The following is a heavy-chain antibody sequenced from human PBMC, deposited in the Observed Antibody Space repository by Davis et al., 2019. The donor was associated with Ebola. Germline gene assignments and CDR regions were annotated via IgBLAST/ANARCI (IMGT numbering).Heavy chain of an antibody. D-gene: IGHD3-22*01. V-gene: IGHV3-15*07. CDR3: ARDEEYYYDSSGLYYYYCGMDV. CDR2: IKSKTDGGTT. CDR1: GFTFSNAW. Sequence: GESLKISCAASGFTFSNAWMNWVRQAPGKGLEWVGRIKSKTDGGTTDYAAPVKGRFTISRDNSKNTLYLQMNSLRAEDTAVYYCARDEEYYYDSSGLYYYYCGMDVWGQGTTVTVSS. J-gene: IGHJ6*02.